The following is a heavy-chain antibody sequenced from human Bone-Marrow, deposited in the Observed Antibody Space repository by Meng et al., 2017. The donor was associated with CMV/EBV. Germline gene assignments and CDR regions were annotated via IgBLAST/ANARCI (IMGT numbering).Heavy chain of an antibody. CDR2: IRWNSGSI. J-gene: IGHJ6*02. CDR1: GFTFDDYA. D-gene: IGHD2-2*01. CDR3: AREKCSSTSCYYGMDV. V-gene: IGHV3-9*03. Sequence: SLKISCAASGFTFDDYAMHWVRPAPGKGLAWGSGIRWNSGSIGYADSVKGRFTISRDNAKNSLYLQMNSLRAEDMALYYCAREKCSSTSCYYGMDVWGQGTTVTVSS.